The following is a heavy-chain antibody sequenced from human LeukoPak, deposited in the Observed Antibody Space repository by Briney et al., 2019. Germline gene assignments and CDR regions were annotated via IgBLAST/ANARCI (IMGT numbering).Heavy chain of an antibody. CDR3: AREYTSGYFRTFDY. CDR1: EFIFSTYS. J-gene: IGHJ4*02. Sequence: GGSLRLSCAASEFIFSTYSMHWVRQVPGKGLEWVAIISYDGTNKYYADSVQGRFTISRDNPKDTLFLQMNSLRPEDTAVYYCAREYTSGYFRTFDYWGQGTLVTVSS. CDR2: ISYDGTNK. D-gene: IGHD3-22*01. V-gene: IGHV3-30-3*01.